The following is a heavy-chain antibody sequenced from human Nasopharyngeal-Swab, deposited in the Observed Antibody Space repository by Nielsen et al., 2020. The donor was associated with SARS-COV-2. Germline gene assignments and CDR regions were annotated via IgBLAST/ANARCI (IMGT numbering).Heavy chain of an antibody. D-gene: IGHD6-13*01. CDR1: GYTFTGYY. V-gene: IGHV1-2*04. J-gene: IGHJ6*02. CDR2: INPNSGGT. Sequence: ASVKVSCKASGYTFTGYYMHWVRQAPGQGLEWMGWINPNSGGTNYARKFQGWVTMTRDTSISTAYMELSRLRSDDTAVYYCAIPDPGSSWHKNYYYYGMDVWGQGTTVTVSS. CDR3: AIPDPGSSWHKNYYYYGMDV.